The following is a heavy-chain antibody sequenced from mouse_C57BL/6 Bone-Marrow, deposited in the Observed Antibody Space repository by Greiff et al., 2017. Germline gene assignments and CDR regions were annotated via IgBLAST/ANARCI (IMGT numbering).Heavy chain of an antibody. CDR1: GYTFTDYY. CDR3: ARELGPFAY. Sequence: EVKLMESGPVLVKPGASVKMSCKASGYTFTDYYMNWVKQSHGKSLEWIGVINPYNGGTSYNQKFKGKATLTVDKSSSTAYMELNSLTSEDSAVYYCARELGPFAYWGKGTLVTVSA. CDR2: INPYNGGT. J-gene: IGHJ3*01. D-gene: IGHD4-1*01. V-gene: IGHV1-19*01.